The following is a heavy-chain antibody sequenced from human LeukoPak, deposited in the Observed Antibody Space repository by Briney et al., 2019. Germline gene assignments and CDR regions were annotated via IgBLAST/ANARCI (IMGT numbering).Heavy chain of an antibody. Sequence: GGSLRLSCAASGFSFTTYSMNWVRQAPGKGLEWVSSISSDSRYIFYADSVKGRFTTSRDNAKNSLYLQMISLRGEDTAVYYCARVAFGLYVMDAWGPGTTVTVS. CDR1: GFSFTTYS. J-gene: IGHJ6*02. CDR3: ARVAFGLYVMDA. D-gene: IGHD3-16*01. V-gene: IGHV3-21*01. CDR2: ISSDSRYI.